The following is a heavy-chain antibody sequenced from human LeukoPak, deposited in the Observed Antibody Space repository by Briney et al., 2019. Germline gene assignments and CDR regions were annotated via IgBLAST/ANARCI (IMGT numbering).Heavy chain of an antibody. D-gene: IGHD5/OR15-5a*01. V-gene: IGHV4-59*01. Sequence: SETLALTCTVSGGSLTNYYWNWIRQLPGKGLEWIGYINYSGTTNYNPSLKSRVTISVDTSKNQFSLKLTSVTAADTAMYYCAREGLPGRDAFDIWGQGTMVTVSS. CDR2: INYSGTT. J-gene: IGHJ3*02. CDR3: AREGLPGRDAFDI. CDR1: GGSLTNYY.